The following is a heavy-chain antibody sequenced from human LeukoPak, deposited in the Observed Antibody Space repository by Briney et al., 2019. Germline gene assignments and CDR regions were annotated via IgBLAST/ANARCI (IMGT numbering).Heavy chain of an antibody. Sequence: GGSLRLSCAASGFPFSNYWMAWVRQVPGEGLEWVASIKQDGGENFYVDSVKGRFTISRDNAKNSLYLQMNSLRAEDTAVYYCAREDHSNYNYWGQGTLVTVSS. CDR2: IKQDGGEN. D-gene: IGHD4-11*01. CDR1: GFPFSNYW. CDR3: AREDHSNYNY. J-gene: IGHJ4*02. V-gene: IGHV3-7*01.